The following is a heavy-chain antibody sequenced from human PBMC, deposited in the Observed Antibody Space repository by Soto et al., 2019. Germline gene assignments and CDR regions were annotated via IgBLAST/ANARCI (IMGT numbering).Heavy chain of an antibody. V-gene: IGHV3-23*01. CDR2: ISATGGGT. D-gene: IGHD3-16*01. CDR3: AKDRRAGGNSAFYFDF. J-gene: IGHJ5*01. Sequence: GGSLRLSCAASGFKFSSYAMSWVRQAPGKGLEWVPLISATGGGTYYADSVKGRFTISRDNSDNTLYLQVHSLRAEDTAVYYCAKDRRAGGNSAFYFDFWGQGAQVTVSS. CDR1: GFKFSSYA.